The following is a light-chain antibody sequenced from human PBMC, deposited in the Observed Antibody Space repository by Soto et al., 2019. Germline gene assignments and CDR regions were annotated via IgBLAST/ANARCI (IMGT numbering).Light chain of an antibody. CDR1: SSNIGAGYD. CDR3: QSYDSSLSAHVV. CDR2: GNS. J-gene: IGLJ2*01. V-gene: IGLV1-40*01. Sequence: QSVLTQPPSVSGAPGQRVTISCTGSSSNIGAGYDVHWYQQLPGTAPKLLIYGNSNRPSGVPDRFSGSKSGTSASLAITGLQAEDEAEYYCQSYDSSLSAHVVFGGGTQLTV.